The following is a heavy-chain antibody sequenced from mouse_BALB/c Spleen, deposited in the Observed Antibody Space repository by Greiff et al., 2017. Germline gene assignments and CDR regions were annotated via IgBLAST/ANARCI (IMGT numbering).Heavy chain of an antibody. J-gene: IGHJ3*01. CDR1: GYTFTDYY. V-gene: IGHV1-77*01. D-gene: IGHD2-14*01. Sequence: VKLVESGAELARPGASVKLSCKASGYTFTDYYINWVKQRTGQGLEWIGEIYPGSGNTYYNEKFKGKATLTADKSSSTAYMQLSSLTSEDSAVYFCARSKYRYDVAYWGQGTLVTVSA. CDR2: IYPGSGNT. CDR3: ARSKYRYDVAY.